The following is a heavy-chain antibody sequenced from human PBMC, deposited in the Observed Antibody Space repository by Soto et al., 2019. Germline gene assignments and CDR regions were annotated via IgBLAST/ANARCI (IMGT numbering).Heavy chain of an antibody. V-gene: IGHV3-23*01. CDR2: ISGSAGST. D-gene: IGHD2-15*01. CDR1: GFTFSSYA. Sequence: PGGSLRLSCAASGFTFSSYAMSWVRQAPGKGLEWVSGISGSAGSTYYADSVKGRFTISRDNSKNTLFLQMNGLRAEDTAVYYCASQRGIVVVAAADYWGRGTLVTVSS. CDR3: ASQRGIVVVAAADY. J-gene: IGHJ4*02.